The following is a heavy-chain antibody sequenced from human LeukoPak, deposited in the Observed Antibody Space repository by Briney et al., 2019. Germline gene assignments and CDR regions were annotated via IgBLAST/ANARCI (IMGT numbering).Heavy chain of an antibody. V-gene: IGHV1-18*01. D-gene: IGHD4-17*01. CDR2: ISAYNGNT. Sequence: ASVKVSCKASGYTFTSYGISWVRQAPGQGLEWMGWISAYNGNTNYAQKLQGRVTMTTDTSTSTAYMELRSLRSDDTAVYYCARATSHDYGDYEVEHLLNFDYWGQGTLVTVSS. CDR1: GYTFTSYG. CDR3: ARATSHDYGDYEVEHLLNFDY. J-gene: IGHJ4*02.